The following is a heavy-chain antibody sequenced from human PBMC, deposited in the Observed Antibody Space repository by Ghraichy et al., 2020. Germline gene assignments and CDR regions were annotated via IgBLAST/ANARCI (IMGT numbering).Heavy chain of an antibody. CDR3: ARVGGHYYDSSGYYSN. V-gene: IGHV3-13*01. J-gene: IGHJ4*02. CDR1: GFTFSSYD. CDR2: IGTAGDT. Sequence: GGSLRLSCAASGFTFSSYDMHWVRQATGKGLEWVSAIGTAGDTYYPGSVKGRFTISRENAKNSLYLQMNSLRAGDTAVYYCARVGGHYYDSSGYYSNWGQGTLVTVSS. D-gene: IGHD3-22*01.